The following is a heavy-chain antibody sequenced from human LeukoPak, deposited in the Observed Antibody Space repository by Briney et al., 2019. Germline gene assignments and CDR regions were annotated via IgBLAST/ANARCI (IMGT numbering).Heavy chain of an antibody. V-gene: IGHV1-18*01. D-gene: IGHD4-17*01. J-gene: IGHJ3*02. CDR1: GYTFSTYA. Sequence: ASVKVSCKASGYTFSTYAMHWVRQAPGQGLEWMGWISAYNGNTNYAQKLQGRVTMTTDTSTSTTYMELRSLRSDDTAVYYCASGATVTKGAPGEAFDIWGQGTMVTVSS. CDR3: ASGATVTKGAPGEAFDI. CDR2: ISAYNGNT.